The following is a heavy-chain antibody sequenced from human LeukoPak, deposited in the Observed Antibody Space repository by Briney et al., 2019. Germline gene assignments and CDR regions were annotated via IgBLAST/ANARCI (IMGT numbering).Heavy chain of an antibody. D-gene: IGHD2-2*01. Sequence: SETLSLTCAVSGYSISSVYYWGWIRQPPGKGLEWIGSIYHSGSAYYNPSLKSRVTISVDTSKNQFSLKLSSVTAADAAVYYCARAQTISIVVVPTAIDYWGQGTLVTVSS. CDR3: ARAQTISIVVVPTAIDY. CDR1: GYSISSVYY. CDR2: IYHSGSA. J-gene: IGHJ4*02. V-gene: IGHV4-38-2*01.